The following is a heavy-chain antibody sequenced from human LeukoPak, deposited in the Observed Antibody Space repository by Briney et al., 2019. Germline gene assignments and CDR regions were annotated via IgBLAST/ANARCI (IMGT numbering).Heavy chain of an antibody. D-gene: IGHD3-10*01. J-gene: IGHJ4*02. V-gene: IGHV3-30*02. CDR2: IWYDGSNK. CDR3: AVLWFGELRPLPFDY. CDR1: GFTFSSYG. Sequence: GGSLRLSCAASGFTFSSYGMHWVRQAPGKGLEWVAVIWYDGSNKYYADSVKGRFTISRDNSKNTLYLQMNSLRAEDTAVYYCAVLWFGELRPLPFDYWGQGTLVTVSS.